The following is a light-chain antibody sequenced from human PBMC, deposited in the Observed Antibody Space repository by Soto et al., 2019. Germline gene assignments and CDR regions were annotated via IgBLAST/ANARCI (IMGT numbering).Light chain of an antibody. CDR2: EVS. CDR1: SSDVGKYDY. J-gene: IGLJ2*01. Sequence: QSALTQPPSASGSPGQSVTISCTGTSSDVGKYDYVSWFQHHPGKAPKLIIYEVSKRPSGVPDRFSGSKSGSTASLTVSGLQTEDEAEYYCCSYAGSRTHVLFGGGTKLTVL. CDR3: CSYAGSRTHVL. V-gene: IGLV2-8*01.